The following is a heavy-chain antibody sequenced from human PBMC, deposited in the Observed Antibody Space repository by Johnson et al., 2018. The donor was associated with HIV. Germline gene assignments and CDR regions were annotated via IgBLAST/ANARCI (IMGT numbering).Heavy chain of an antibody. D-gene: IGHD1-14*01. V-gene: IGHV3-13*01. CDR2: IGTAGDT. CDR3: ARDGMAATKANI. J-gene: IGHJ3*02. CDR1: GFTFSSYD. Sequence: VQLVESGGGLVQPGGSLRLSCAASGFTFSSYDMHWVRQATGKGLEWVSAIGTAGDTYYPGSVKGRFTISRENAKNTLYLQMNSLRAEDTAVYYCARDGMAATKANIWGQGTMVTVSS.